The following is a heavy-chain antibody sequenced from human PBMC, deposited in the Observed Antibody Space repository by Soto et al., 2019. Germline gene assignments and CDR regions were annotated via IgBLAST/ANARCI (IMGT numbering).Heavy chain of an antibody. CDR1: GGSISSYY. Sequence: PSETLSLTCTVSGGSISSYYWSWIRQPPGKGLEWIGYIYYSGSTNYNPSLKSRVTISVDTSKNQFSLKLSSGTAADTAVYYCARGFPHYDFWSGHSYGMDVWGQGTTV. V-gene: IGHV4-59*01. CDR2: IYYSGST. J-gene: IGHJ6*02. D-gene: IGHD3-3*01. CDR3: ARGFPHYDFWSGHSYGMDV.